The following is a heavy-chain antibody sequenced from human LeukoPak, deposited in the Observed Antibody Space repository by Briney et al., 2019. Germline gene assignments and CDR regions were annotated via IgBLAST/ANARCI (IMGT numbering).Heavy chain of an antibody. J-gene: IGHJ4*02. CDR2: IRYDGSNK. CDR1: GFTFRSYR. V-gene: IGHV3-30*02. CDR3: AKANYGSGSSEE. Sequence: PGGSLRLSCVASGFTFRSYRMHWVRQAPGKGLEWVAFIRYDGSNKYYADSVKGRFTISRDNSKNTLYLQMNSLRAEDTALYYCAKANYGSGSSEEWGQGTLVTVSS. D-gene: IGHD3-10*01.